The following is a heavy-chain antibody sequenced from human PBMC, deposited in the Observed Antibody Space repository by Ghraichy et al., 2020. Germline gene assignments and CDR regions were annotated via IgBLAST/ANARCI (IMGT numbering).Heavy chain of an antibody. J-gene: IGHJ4*02. CDR2: ISGNGGNT. V-gene: IGHV3-23*01. D-gene: IGHD2-2*01. Sequence: GGSLRLSCAASGFTFGSYAMSWVRQAPGKGLQWVSAISGNGGNTHYIDSVKGRFTLSRDNSKNTLYLQVNSLRAEDTAVYYCARRTFCGSANCYGGGGFHFDYWGQGTLVTVSS. CDR1: GFTFGSYA. CDR3: ARRTFCGSANCYGGGGFHFDY.